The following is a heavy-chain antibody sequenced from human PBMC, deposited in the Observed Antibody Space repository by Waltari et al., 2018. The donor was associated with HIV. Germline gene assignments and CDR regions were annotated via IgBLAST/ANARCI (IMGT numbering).Heavy chain of an antibody. D-gene: IGHD6-13*01. Sequence: QVQLRESGPGLVKPSETLSLTCTVSGGSITSYYWSWIRQHPGRGLEWIGYVYFSGSTKYNPSLKSRVTISVDRSKNQFSLRVNSVTAADTAVYYCARQRQQPSVAWFDPWGQGALVTVSS. V-gene: IGHV4-59*01. CDR2: VYFSGST. J-gene: IGHJ5*02. CDR1: GGSITSYY. CDR3: ARQRQQPSVAWFDP.